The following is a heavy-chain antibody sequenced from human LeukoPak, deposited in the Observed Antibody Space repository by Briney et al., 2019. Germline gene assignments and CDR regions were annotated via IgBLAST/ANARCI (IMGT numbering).Heavy chain of an antibody. CDR2: IYSDDST. Sequence: GGSLRLSCAASGFTFSTHWMTWVRQAPGKGLEWVSVIYSDDSTYYADSVKGRFTISRDNSENTLYLQMNSLRVEDTALYYCAKEGGGWYSYYFDYWGQGTLVTVSS. D-gene: IGHD6-19*01. CDR3: AKEGGGWYSYYFDY. V-gene: IGHV3-53*01. CDR1: GFTFSTHW. J-gene: IGHJ4*02.